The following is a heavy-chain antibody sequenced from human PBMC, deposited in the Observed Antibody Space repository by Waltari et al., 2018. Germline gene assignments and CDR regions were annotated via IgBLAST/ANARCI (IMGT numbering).Heavy chain of an antibody. V-gene: IGHV4-38-2*02. CDR3: ARVRKAAADNWFDP. CDR2: IYHSGST. Sequence: QVQLQESGPGLVKPSETLSLTCTVSGYSISSGYYWGWIRQPPGKGLEWIGSIYHSGSTYSNPSLKSRVTISVDTSKNQFSLKLSSVTAADTAVYYCARVRKAAADNWFDPWGQGTLVTVSS. J-gene: IGHJ5*02. D-gene: IGHD6-13*01. CDR1: GYSISSGYY.